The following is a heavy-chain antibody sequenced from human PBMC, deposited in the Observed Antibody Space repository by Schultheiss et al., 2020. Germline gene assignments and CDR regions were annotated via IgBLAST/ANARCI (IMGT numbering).Heavy chain of an antibody. Sequence: GESLKISCAASGFTFSSYWMSWVRQAPGKGLEWVANIKQDGSEKYYVDSVKGRFTISRDNAKNSLYLQMNSLRAEDTAVYYCARDLSEYYDFWSGYWRAYYGMDVWGQGTTVTVSS. D-gene: IGHD3-3*01. V-gene: IGHV3-7*01. J-gene: IGHJ6*02. CDR3: ARDLSEYYDFWSGYWRAYYGMDV. CDR1: GFTFSSYW. CDR2: IKQDGSEK.